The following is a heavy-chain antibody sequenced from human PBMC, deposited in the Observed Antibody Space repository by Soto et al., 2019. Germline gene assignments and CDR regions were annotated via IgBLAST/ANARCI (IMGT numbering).Heavy chain of an antibody. V-gene: IGHV3-23*01. Sequence: GGSLRLSCAASGFTFSSYAMSWVRQAPGKGLEWVSAISGSGGSTYYADSVKGRFTISRDNSKSTLYLQMNSLRAEDTAVYYCAKDLRGWGVVVVAATKVAFDIWGQGTMVTVSS. CDR1: GFTFSSYA. J-gene: IGHJ3*02. CDR3: AKDLRGWGVVVVAATKVAFDI. CDR2: ISGSGGST. D-gene: IGHD2-15*01.